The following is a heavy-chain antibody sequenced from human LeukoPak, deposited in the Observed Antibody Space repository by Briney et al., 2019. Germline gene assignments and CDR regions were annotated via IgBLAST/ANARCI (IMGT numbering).Heavy chain of an antibody. CDR3: ARDYCSGGSCYSGGFQH. Sequence: PSETLSLTCTVSGGSISSYYWSWIRQPPGKGLEWIGYIYYSGSTNYNPSLKSRVTISVDTSKNQFSLKLSSVTAADTAVYYCARDYCSGGSCYSGGFQHWGQGTLVTVSS. J-gene: IGHJ1*01. CDR2: IYYSGST. D-gene: IGHD2-15*01. V-gene: IGHV4-59*01. CDR1: GGSISSYY.